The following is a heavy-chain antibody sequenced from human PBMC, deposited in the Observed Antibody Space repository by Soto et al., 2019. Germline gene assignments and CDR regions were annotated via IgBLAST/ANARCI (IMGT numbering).Heavy chain of an antibody. J-gene: IGHJ2*01. CDR1: GFTVSSNY. V-gene: IGHV3-53*01. D-gene: IGHD6-19*01. Sequence: EVQLVESGGGLIQPGGSLRLSCAASGFTVSSNYMSWVRQAPGKGLEWVSVIYSGGSTYYADSVKGRFTISRDNSKNTLYLQMNSLRAEDTAVYYCAREVITVAGTPNYWYFDLWGRGTLVTVSS. CDR3: AREVITVAGTPNYWYFDL. CDR2: IYSGGST.